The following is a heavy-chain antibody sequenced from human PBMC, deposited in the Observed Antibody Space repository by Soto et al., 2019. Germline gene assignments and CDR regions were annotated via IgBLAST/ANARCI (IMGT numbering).Heavy chain of an antibody. CDR3: ASSPRTNYGMDV. CDR1: GFTFSSYA. Sequence: GGSLRLSCAASGFTFSSYAMHWVRQAPGKGLEWVALISYGGSNKYYADSVKGRFTISRDNSKNTLYLQMNSLRAEDTAVYYCASSPRTNYGMDVWGQGTTVTVSS. V-gene: IGHV3-30-3*01. CDR2: ISYGGSNK. J-gene: IGHJ6*02. D-gene: IGHD1-1*01.